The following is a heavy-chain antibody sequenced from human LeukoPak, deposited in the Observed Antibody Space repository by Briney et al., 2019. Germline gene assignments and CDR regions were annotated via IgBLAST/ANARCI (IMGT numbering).Heavy chain of an antibody. CDR2: VYYSGGT. CDR3: ARVNLNWSGDFFFDR. D-gene: IGHD4-17*01. J-gene: IGHJ4*02. CDR1: GGSIGAYY. Sequence: SETLSLTCDISGGSIGAYYWSWIRQPPGRGLDWIGYVYYSGGTNYNPSLKSRLTISVDTSKNQFSLRLTSVTAADTAVYYCARVNLNWSGDFFFDRWGQGILVTVSS. V-gene: IGHV4-59*01.